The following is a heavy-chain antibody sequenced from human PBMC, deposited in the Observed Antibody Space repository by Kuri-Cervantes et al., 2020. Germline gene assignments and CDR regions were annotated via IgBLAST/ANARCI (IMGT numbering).Heavy chain of an antibody. J-gene: IGHJ3*02. V-gene: IGHV1-2*04. CDR2: INPNSGGT. CDR3: ARAFHPGIAAAGMTVDAFDI. CDR1: GYTFTGYY. D-gene: IGHD6-13*01. Sequence: ASVKVSCKASGYTFTGYYMHWVRQAPGQGLEWMGWINPNSGGTNYAQKFQGWVTMTRDTSISTAYMVLSRLRSDDTAVYYCARAFHPGIAAAGMTVDAFDIWGQGTMVTVSS.